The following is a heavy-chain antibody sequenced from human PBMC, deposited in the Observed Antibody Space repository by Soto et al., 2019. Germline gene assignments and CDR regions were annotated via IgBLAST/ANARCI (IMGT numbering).Heavy chain of an antibody. CDR3: ARMYTSGWKYFDY. J-gene: IGHJ4*02. CDR2: INPNSGGT. CDR1: GYTFTGYY. V-gene: IGHV1-2*02. Sequence: GASVKVSCKASGYTFTGYYLHWVRQAPGQGLEWMGWINPNSGGTNYAQKFQGRATMTRDTSISTAYMELSRLSSDDTADYYCARMYTSGWKYFDYWGQGTQVTLSS. D-gene: IGHD6-19*01.